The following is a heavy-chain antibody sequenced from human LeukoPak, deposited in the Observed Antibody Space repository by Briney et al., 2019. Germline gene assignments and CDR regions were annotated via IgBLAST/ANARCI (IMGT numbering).Heavy chain of an antibody. CDR1: GFTFSSYG. J-gene: IGHJ4*02. CDR3: AKDYRQLAYFDY. Sequence: GGSLRLSCAASGFTFSSYGMHWVRQAPGKGLEWVAFIRYDGSNKYYADSVKGRFTISRDNSKNTLYLQMNSLRAEDTAVYYCAKDYRQLAYFDYWGQGTLATVSS. V-gene: IGHV3-30*02. D-gene: IGHD6-13*01. CDR2: IRYDGSNK.